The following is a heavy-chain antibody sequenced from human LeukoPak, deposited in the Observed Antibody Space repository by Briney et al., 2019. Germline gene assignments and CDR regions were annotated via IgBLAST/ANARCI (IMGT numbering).Heavy chain of an antibody. D-gene: IGHD2/OR15-2a*01. CDR2: INQDGSER. V-gene: IGHV3-7*05. J-gene: IGHJ4*02. Sequence: PGGSLRLSCAASGLIFNTSWISWVRQAPGKGLEWLATINQDGSERYYVDSVKGRFTISRDNAKNSLFLQMNSLRPEDTAVYYCTTFYTRLTDYWGQGTLVTVSS. CDR3: TTFYTRLTDY. CDR1: GLIFNTSW.